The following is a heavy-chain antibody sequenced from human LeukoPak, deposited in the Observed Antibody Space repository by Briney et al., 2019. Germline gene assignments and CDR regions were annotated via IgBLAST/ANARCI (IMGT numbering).Heavy chain of an antibody. CDR3: AKDSLQIVYYGMDV. CDR2: ISYDGSNK. CDR1: GFTFSSYG. J-gene: IGHJ6*02. V-gene: IGHV3-30*18. Sequence: GRSLRLSCAASGFTFSSYGMHWGRQAPGKGLEWVAVISYDGSNKYYADSVKGRFTISRDNSKNTLYLQMNSLRAEDTAGYYCAKDSLQIVYYGMDVWGQGTTVTVSS. D-gene: IGHD2-21*01.